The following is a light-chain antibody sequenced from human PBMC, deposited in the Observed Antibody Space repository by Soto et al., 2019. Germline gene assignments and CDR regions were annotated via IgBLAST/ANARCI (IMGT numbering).Light chain of an antibody. CDR3: GTWDSSLSAFV. J-gene: IGLJ1*01. CDR2: DNN. V-gene: IGLV1-51*01. CDR1: SSNIGNNY. Sequence: QSVLTQPPSVSAALGQKVTISCSGSSSNIGNNYVSWYQQLPGTAPKLLIYDNNKRPSGIPDRFSGSKSGTSATLGITGLQTGDEADYYCGTWDSSLSAFVFGTGTKVTVL.